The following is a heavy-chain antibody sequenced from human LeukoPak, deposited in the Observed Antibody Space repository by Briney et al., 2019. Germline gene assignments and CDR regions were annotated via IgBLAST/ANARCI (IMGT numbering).Heavy chain of an antibody. CDR1: GVSFSSYY. CDR2: IYYSGST. CDR3: ARWVEYSSSSGLGY. Sequence: PSETLSLTCTVSGVSFSSYYWSWVRQPPGKGLEWIGYIYYSGSTNYNPSLKSRVTISVDTSKNQFSLKLSSVTAADTALYYCARWVEYSSSSGLGYWGQRTLVTVSS. J-gene: IGHJ4*02. V-gene: IGHV4-59*01. D-gene: IGHD6-6*01.